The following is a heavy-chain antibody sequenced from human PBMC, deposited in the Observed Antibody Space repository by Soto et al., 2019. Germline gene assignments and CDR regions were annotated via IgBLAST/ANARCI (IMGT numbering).Heavy chain of an antibody. V-gene: IGHV2-5*02. CDR3: AHTIVVVPTAHDAFDV. CDR1: GFSLSSIGVG. CDR2: LYWDDDK. J-gene: IGHJ3*01. Sequence: QITLKESGPTLVKPTQTLTLTCTFSGFSLSSIGVGVGWIRQPPGKALEWLGILYWDDDKHYSPSLKSRISIAKDTSKDQVVLTLTNMDPVDTATYYCAHTIVVVPTAHDAFDVWGQGTMVTVSP. D-gene: IGHD2-2*01.